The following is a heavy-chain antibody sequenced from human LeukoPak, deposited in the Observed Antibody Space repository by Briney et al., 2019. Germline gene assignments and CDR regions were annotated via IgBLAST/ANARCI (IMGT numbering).Heavy chain of an antibody. J-gene: IGHJ4*02. CDR2: LNPRSGAT. Sequence: GASVKVSCKASGYTFVDYCLYWVRQAPGQGLEWMGWLNPRSGATNYAQKFQARVTMTRDTSINTAYMELSRLRSDDTAVYYCARDHRRGSTGYDMPADWGQGTLVTVSS. D-gene: IGHD5-12*01. CDR3: ARDHRRGSTGYDMPAD. V-gene: IGHV1-2*02. CDR1: GYTFVDYC.